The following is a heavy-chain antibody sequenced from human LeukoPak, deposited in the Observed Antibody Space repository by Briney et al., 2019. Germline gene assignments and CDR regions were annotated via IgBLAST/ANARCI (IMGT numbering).Heavy chain of an antibody. CDR3: ARDRIAARPYYYDIDV. D-gene: IGHD6-6*01. J-gene: IGHJ6*03. V-gene: IGHV1-69*05. CDR2: IIPIFGAT. Sequence: SVKVSCKASGGTFSSYAISWVRQAPGQGLEWMGGIIPIFGATNYAQKFQGRVTITTDESTSTAYMELSRLRSEDTAVYYCARDRIAARPYYYDIDVWGRGTTVTVSS. CDR1: GGTFSSYA.